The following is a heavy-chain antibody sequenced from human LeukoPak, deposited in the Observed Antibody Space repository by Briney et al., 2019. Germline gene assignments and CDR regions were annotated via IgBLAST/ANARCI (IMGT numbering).Heavy chain of an antibody. CDR3: ARGGAYGGNSHYYYGMDV. Sequence: SQTLSLTCAISGDSVSSNSAAWNWIRQSPSRGLEWLGRTYYRSRWYNDYAVSVKSRITINPDTSKNQFSLQLNSVTPEDTAVYYCARGGAYGGNSHYYYGMDVWGQGTTVTVSS. CDR1: GDSVSSNSAA. CDR2: TYYRSRWYN. J-gene: IGHJ6*02. V-gene: IGHV6-1*01. D-gene: IGHD4-23*01.